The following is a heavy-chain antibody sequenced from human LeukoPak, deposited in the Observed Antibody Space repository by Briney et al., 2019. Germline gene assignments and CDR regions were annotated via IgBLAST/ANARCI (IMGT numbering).Heavy chain of an antibody. CDR1: GYTFTSYG. Sequence: ASVKVSCKASGYTFTSYGISWVRQAPGQGLEWMGWISAYNGNTNYAQKLQGRVTMTTDTSTSTAYMELRSLRSDDTAVYYCARDYYDSRGYYYVFALVRIFDYWGQGTLVTVSS. CDR2: ISAYNGNT. D-gene: IGHD3-22*01. J-gene: IGHJ4*02. V-gene: IGHV1-18*01. CDR3: ARDYYDSRGYYYVFALVRIFDY.